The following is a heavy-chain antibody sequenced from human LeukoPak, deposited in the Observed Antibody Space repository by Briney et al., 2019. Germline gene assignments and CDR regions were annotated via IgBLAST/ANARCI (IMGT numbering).Heavy chain of an antibody. CDR2: ISSSSSTI. Sequence: GGSLRLSCAASGFTFSSYSMNWVRQAPGKGLEWVSYISSSSSTIYYADSVKGRFTISRDNAKNSLYLQMNSLRAEDTAVYYCARGLYDVVVPASDAFDIWGQGTMVTVSS. J-gene: IGHJ3*02. CDR3: ARGLYDVVVPASDAFDI. D-gene: IGHD2-2*01. V-gene: IGHV3-48*04. CDR1: GFTFSSYS.